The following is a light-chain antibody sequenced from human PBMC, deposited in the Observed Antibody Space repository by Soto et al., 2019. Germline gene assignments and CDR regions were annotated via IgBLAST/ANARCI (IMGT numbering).Light chain of an antibody. Sequence: IQMTQSPSSLSASTGDRVTITCRASHGISSYLAWYQQKPGKAPKLLIYAASTLQSGVPSRFSGGGSGTAFTLTISSLQPEDFATYYCQHYSSNSGTFGPGTKVDIK. CDR2: AAS. V-gene: IGKV1-8*01. J-gene: IGKJ1*01. CDR3: QHYSSNSGT. CDR1: HGISSY.